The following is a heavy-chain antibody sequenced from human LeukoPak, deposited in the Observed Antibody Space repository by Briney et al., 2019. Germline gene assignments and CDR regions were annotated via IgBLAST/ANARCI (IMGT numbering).Heavy chain of an antibody. J-gene: IGHJ3*02. CDR1: GYTFTSYG. D-gene: IGHD3-10*01. CDR2: ISAYNGNT. Sequence: ASVKVSCKASGYTFTSYGISWVRQAPGQGLEWMGWISAYNGNTNYAQKLQGRVTMTTDTSTSTAYMEMRSLRSDDTAVYYCARDPRYAYYYGSGSYIGETENAFDIWGQGTMVTVSS. CDR3: ARDPRYAYYYGSGSYIGETENAFDI. V-gene: IGHV1-18*01.